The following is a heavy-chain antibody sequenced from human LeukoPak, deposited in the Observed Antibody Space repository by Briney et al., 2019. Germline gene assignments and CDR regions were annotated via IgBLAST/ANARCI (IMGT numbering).Heavy chain of an antibody. J-gene: IGHJ3*02. CDR1: GFTFSSYT. CDR3: AKDQVISGSEASDI. CDR2: ISGSGVGT. D-gene: IGHD2-21*01. V-gene: IGHV3-23*01. Sequence: GSLRLSCAASGFTFSSYTMNWVRQAPGKGLEWVPAISGSGVGTYYADSVKGRFTISRDNSWNTLYLQMSSLRAEDTAVYYCAKDQVISGSEASDIWGQGTMVTVSS.